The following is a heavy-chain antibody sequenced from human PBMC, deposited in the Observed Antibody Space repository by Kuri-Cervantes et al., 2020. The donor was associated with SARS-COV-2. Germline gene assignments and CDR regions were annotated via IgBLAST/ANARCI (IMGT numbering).Heavy chain of an antibody. CDR3: ARGGLGGQLVDGMDV. CDR2: ISSGSSYI. J-gene: IGHJ6*02. Sequence: GGSLRLSCAASGFTFSSYSMNWVRQAPGKGLEWVSSISSGSSYIYYADSVKGRFTISRDNAKNSLYLQMNSLRAEDTAVYYCARGGLGGQLVDGMDVWGQGTTVTVSS. V-gene: IGHV3-21*01. D-gene: IGHD6-6*01. CDR1: GFTFSSYS.